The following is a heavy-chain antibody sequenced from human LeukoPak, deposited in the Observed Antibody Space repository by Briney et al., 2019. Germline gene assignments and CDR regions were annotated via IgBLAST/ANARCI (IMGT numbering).Heavy chain of an antibody. D-gene: IGHD1-1*01. Sequence: PSETLSLTCAVYGGSFSGYYWSWIRQPPGKELEWIGEINHSGSTNYNPSLKSRVTISVDTSKNQFSLKLSSVTAADTAVYYCARGGQLERFRYYFDYWGQGTLVTVAS. J-gene: IGHJ4*02. CDR1: GGSFSGYY. V-gene: IGHV4-34*01. CDR2: INHSGST. CDR3: ARGGQLERFRYYFDY.